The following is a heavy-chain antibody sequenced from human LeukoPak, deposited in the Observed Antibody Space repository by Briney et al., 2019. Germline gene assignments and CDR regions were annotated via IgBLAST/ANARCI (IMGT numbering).Heavy chain of an antibody. V-gene: IGHV4-4*07. J-gene: IGHJ4*02. Sequence: PSETLSLTCTVSGGSISSYYWSWIRQPAGKGLEWIGRIYTSGSTNYNPSLKSRVTMSVDTSKNQFSLKLSSVTAADTAVYYCARVVASNYYDSSGYYYEDYWGQGTLVTVSS. D-gene: IGHD3-22*01. CDR1: GGSISSYY. CDR2: IYTSGST. CDR3: ARVVASNYYDSSGYYYEDY.